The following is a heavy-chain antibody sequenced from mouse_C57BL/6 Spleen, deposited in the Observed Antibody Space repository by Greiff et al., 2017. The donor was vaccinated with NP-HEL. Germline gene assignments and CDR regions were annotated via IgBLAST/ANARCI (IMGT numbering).Heavy chain of an antibody. Sequence: QVQLQQSGAELARPGASVKMSCKASGYTFTSYTMHWVKQRPGQGLEWIGYINPSSGYTKYNQKFKDKATLTADKSSSTAYMQLSSLTSEDSAVYYCAREDSSGYPYPMDYWGQGTSVTVSS. V-gene: IGHV1-4*01. CDR3: AREDSSGYPYPMDY. J-gene: IGHJ4*01. D-gene: IGHD3-2*02. CDR2: INPSSGYT. CDR1: GYTFTSYT.